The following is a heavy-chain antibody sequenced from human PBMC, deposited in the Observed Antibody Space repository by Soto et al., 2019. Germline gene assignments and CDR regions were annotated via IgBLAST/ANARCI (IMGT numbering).Heavy chain of an antibody. CDR2: IHPSGGGS. CDR1: GYTFTSSG. CDR3: ARGGHIAVVTDSLDS. J-gene: IGHJ4*02. V-gene: IGHV1-46*03. D-gene: IGHD2-21*02. Sequence: ASVKVSCKASGYTFTSSGISWVRQAPGQGLEWMGMIHPSGGGSTYAQKFLGRVTMTMDSSTSTVFMELTSLRSADTAIYYCARGGHIAVVTDSLDSWGQGTLVTVSS.